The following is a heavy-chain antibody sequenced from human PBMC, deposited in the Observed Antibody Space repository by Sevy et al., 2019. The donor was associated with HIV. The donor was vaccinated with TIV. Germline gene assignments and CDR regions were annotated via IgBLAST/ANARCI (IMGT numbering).Heavy chain of an antibody. V-gene: IGHV1-18*01. CDR3: VRDESFSLIVVDPDY. Sequence: ASLKVSCQASGYTFSNYGVTWVRQAPGQGLEWMGWISGYNGNTKYAQKFQDRVIMTTDTATRTAYMELRSLRSDDTAVYYCVRDESFSLIVVDPDYWGQGTLVTVSS. CDR2: ISGYNGNT. D-gene: IGHD3-22*01. CDR1: GYTFSNYG. J-gene: IGHJ4*02.